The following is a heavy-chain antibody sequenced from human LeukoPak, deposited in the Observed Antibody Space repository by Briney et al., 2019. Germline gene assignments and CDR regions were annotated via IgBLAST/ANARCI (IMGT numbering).Heavy chain of an antibody. J-gene: IGHJ4*02. CDR3: ARMNYVSSGWGAPFDY. D-gene: IGHD1-7*01. CDR1: GFTFTSFS. V-gene: IGHV3-48*04. Sequence: GGSLRLSCAASGFTFTSFSMNWVRQAPGKGLEWVSYIRSSGSGTDYTGSVKGRFTISRDNAKNSLYLQMNSLRAEDTAVYYCARMNYVSSGWGAPFDYWGQGTLVTVSS. CDR2: IRSSGSGT.